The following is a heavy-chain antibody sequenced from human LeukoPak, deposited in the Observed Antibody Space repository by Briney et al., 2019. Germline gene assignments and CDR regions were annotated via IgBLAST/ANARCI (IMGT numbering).Heavy chain of an antibody. Sequence: ASVKVSCKASGYSFSTYGFNWVRQAPGQGLEWMGWISAYKGNTNYAQKFQGRVTITADKSTSTAYMELSSLRSEDTAVYYCARSDSCYDYFDYWGQGTLDTVS. D-gene: IGHD5-12*01. CDR1: GYSFSTYG. CDR2: ISAYKGNT. J-gene: IGHJ4*02. V-gene: IGHV1-18*01. CDR3: ARSDSCYDYFDY.